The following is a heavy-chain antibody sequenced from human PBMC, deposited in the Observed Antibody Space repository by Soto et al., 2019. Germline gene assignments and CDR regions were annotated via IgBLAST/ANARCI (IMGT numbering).Heavy chain of an antibody. D-gene: IGHD6-13*01. CDR1: GFTVSSNY. CDR2: IYSGGST. CDR3: AREFSSSSYYFDY. Sequence: LRLSCAASGFTVSSNYMSWVRQAPGRGLEWVSVIYSGGSTYYADSVKGRFTISRHNSKNTLYLQMNSLRAEDTAVYYCAREFSSSSYYFDYWGQGTLVTVSS. J-gene: IGHJ4*02. V-gene: IGHV3-53*04.